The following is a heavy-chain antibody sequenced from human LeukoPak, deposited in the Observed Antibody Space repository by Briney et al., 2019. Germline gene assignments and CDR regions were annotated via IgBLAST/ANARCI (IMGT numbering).Heavy chain of an antibody. Sequence: GGSLRLSCAASGFTFSSYWMSWVRQAPGKGLEWVANIKQDGSGKYYVDSVKGRFTISRDNAKNSLYLQMNSLRAEDTAVYYCARDTDYYGIGYFDYWGQGTLVTVSS. CDR3: ARDTDYYGIGYFDY. CDR2: IKQDGSGK. J-gene: IGHJ4*02. V-gene: IGHV3-7*01. CDR1: GFTFSSYW. D-gene: IGHD3-10*01.